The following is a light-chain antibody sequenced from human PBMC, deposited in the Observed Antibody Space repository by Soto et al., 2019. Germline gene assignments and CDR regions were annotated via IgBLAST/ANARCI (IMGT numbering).Light chain of an antibody. CDR2: GAS. V-gene: IGKV1-9*01. CDR1: QGINKF. CDR3: QQLTNFRFT. Sequence: IQWTQSPSSLSASVGDRVTITCRARQGINKFLAWYQQRPGKAPQLLVYGASTLQSGVPSRFSGGGCGTDFTVTISNRQPEDCEADYCQQLTNFRFTFGQGTKLDIK. J-gene: IGKJ2*01.